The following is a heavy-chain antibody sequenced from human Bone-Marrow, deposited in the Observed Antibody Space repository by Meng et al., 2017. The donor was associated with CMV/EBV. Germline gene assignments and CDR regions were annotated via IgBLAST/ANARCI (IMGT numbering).Heavy chain of an antibody. V-gene: IGHV1-69*10. J-gene: IGHJ6*02. CDR3: ASGYCSSTSCYFLTTKRPLYYYYGMDV. Sequence: SVKVSCKASGGTFSSYAISWVRQAPGQGLEWMGGIIPILGIANYAQKFQGRVTITADKSTSTAYMELSSLRSEDTAVYYCASGYCSSTSCYFLTTKRPLYYYYGMDVWGQGPTVTVSS. D-gene: IGHD2-2*03. CDR2: IIPILGIA. CDR1: GGTFSSYA.